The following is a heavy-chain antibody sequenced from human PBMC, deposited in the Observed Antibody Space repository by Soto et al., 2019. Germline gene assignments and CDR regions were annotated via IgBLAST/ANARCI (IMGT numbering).Heavy chain of an antibody. CDR3: SRGPWESSCWPHNSNILFDP. J-gene: IGHJ5*02. D-gene: IGHD6-13*01. V-gene: IGHV4-34*01. CDR1: GGSFSGYY. Sequence: QVQLQQWGAGLLKPSETLSLTCAVYGGSFSGYYWSWIRQPPGKGLEWIGEINHSGSTNYNPSLKSRGTISVDTSKNQFSLKLSSVTAADTAVYYCSRGPWESSCWPHNSNILFDPWGQGTLVTVSS. CDR2: INHSGST.